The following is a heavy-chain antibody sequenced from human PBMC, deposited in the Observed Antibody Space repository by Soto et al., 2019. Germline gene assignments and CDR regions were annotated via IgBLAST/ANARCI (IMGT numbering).Heavy chain of an antibody. CDR2: INPNSGGT. CDR1: GYTFTGYY. J-gene: IGHJ4*02. CDR3: ARGPNYSNSFDY. V-gene: IGHV1-2*04. Sequence: ASVKVSCKASGYTFTGYYMHWVRQAPGQGLEWMGWINPNSGGTNYAQKFQGWVTMTRDTSISTAYMELSRLRSDDTAVYYCARGPNYSNSFDYWGQRTLVTVSS. D-gene: IGHD4-4*01.